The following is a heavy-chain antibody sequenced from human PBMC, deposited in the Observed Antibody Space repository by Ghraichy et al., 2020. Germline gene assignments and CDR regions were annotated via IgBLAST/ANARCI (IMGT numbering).Heavy chain of an antibody. V-gene: IGHV1-18*01. J-gene: IGHJ4*02. CDR3: ARGGSSWLDY. CDR1: GYTFTSYD. Sequence: ASVKVSCKASGYTFTSYDISWVRQAPGQGLEWMGWISGYNDNANYVQKLQGRVTMTTDTSTSTAYMELRSLRSDDTAVYYCARGGSSWLDYWGKGTLVTVSS. D-gene: IGHD6-13*01. CDR2: ISGYNDNA.